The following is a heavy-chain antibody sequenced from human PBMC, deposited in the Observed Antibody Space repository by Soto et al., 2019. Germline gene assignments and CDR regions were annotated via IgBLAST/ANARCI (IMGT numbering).Heavy chain of an antibody. Sequence: QVQLVESGGGVVQSGRSLTLSCAASGFSLRTYGMQWLRRAPGKGLEWVAFIWYDGTKKFYANSVKGRSTISKDNSNNFLYLQLSGLRAEDTAVYYCARVVVAAVGGSVNWFDPWGQRTLVTVSP. CDR2: IWYDGTKK. J-gene: IGHJ5*02. V-gene: IGHV3-33*01. CDR3: ARVVVAAVGGSVNWFDP. D-gene: IGHD6-19*01. CDR1: GFSLRTYG.